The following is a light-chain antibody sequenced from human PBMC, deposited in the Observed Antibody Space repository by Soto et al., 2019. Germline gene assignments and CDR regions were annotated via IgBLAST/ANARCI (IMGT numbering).Light chain of an antibody. CDR2: QDS. CDR1: KLGDKY. J-gene: IGLJ2*01. Sequence: SYELTQPPSVSVSPGQTGSISCSGDKLGDKYACWYQQKPGQSPVLVISQDSKRPSGIPERFSGSNSGNTATLTISGTQAMDEADYYCQAWDNSLVVFGGGTKLTVL. V-gene: IGLV3-1*01. CDR3: QAWDNSLVV.